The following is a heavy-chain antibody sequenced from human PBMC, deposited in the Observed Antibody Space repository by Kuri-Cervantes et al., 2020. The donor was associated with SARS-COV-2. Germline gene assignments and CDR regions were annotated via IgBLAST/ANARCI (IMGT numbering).Heavy chain of an antibody. V-gene: IGHV3-53*01. CDR2: IYTGGTT. CDR3: AREGSNDHHDYYDYYMDV. Sequence: GESLKISCAASGFTVSSNYMSWVRQAPGKGLEWASIIYTGGTTHYADSVKGRFTISRDNSKNTLYLQMNSLRAEDTAVYYCAREGSNDHHDYYDYYMDVWGKGTTVTISS. CDR1: GFTVSSNY. J-gene: IGHJ6*03. D-gene: IGHD1-14*01.